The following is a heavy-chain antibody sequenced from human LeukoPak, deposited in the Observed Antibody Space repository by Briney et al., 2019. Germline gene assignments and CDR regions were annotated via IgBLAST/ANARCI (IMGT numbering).Heavy chain of an antibody. J-gene: IGHJ6*02. Sequence: GRSLRLSCAASGFTFSNYGMHWVRQAPGKGLEWVVVIWYDGSNKYYADSVKGRFTISRDNAKNTLYLQMNSLRAEDTAVYYCARVGHCNGGSCYGVDVWGQGTTVTVSS. CDR2: IWYDGSNK. V-gene: IGHV3-33*01. CDR3: ARVGHCNGGSCYGVDV. CDR1: GFTFSNYG. D-gene: IGHD2-15*01.